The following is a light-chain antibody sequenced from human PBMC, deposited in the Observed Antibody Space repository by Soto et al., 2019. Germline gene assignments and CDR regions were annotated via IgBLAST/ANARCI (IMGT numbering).Light chain of an antibody. V-gene: IGLV2-14*01. CDR3: SSYATRSTLV. CDR2: DVT. J-gene: IGLJ2*01. Sequence: QSVLTQPASVSGSPGQSITISCTGTSSDVGAYDFVSWYQHSPGKAPKLVTFDVTHRPPGISDRFSGSKSANTASLTISGLQAEDEAVYYCSSYATRSTLVFGGGTKLTVL. CDR1: SSDVGAYDF.